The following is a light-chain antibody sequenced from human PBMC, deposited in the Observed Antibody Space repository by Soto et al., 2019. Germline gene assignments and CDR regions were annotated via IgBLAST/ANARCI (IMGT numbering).Light chain of an antibody. CDR2: GNT. J-gene: IGLJ1*01. CDR1: SSNIGAGYD. Sequence: QSVLTQPPSVSGAPGQRVTISCTGSSSNIGAGYDVSWYQQLPGTAPKFLIYGNTDRPSGVPDRFSGSKSGTSASLAISGLQADEEADYYCQSYDSSLSGYVFGTGTKVTVL. V-gene: IGLV1-40*01. CDR3: QSYDSSLSGYV.